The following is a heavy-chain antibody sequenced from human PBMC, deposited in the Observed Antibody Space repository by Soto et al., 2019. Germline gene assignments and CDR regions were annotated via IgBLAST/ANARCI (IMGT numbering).Heavy chain of an antibody. CDR3: AIVSGTTAWTCGMEV. J-gene: IGHJ6*04. CDR2: LIPIIGAP. Sequence: VELEQSGAEVKKPGSSVKVACTTSGAILSGYTFSWERQAPGQGLEWMGRLIPIIGAPFFTQRFQDRVAVTADISTNTVYMDLRSLTSEDTAVYYCAIVSGTTAWTCGMEVWCKGTTVTVSS. CDR1: GAILSGYT. V-gene: IGHV1-69*08. D-gene: IGHD1-1*01.